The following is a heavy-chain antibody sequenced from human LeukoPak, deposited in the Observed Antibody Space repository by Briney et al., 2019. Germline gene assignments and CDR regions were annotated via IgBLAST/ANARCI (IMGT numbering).Heavy chain of an antibody. D-gene: IGHD3-10*01. CDR1: GYSISSGYY. CDR3: ARETRGSGSSVPFDY. V-gene: IGHV4-38-2*02. J-gene: IGHJ4*02. CDR2: IYHSGST. Sequence: PSETLSLTCTVSGYSISSGYYWGWIRQSPGKGLEWIGSIYHSGSTYYNPSPKSRATISVDTSKNQFSLKLSSVTAADTAVYYCARETRGSGSSVPFDYWGQGTLVTVSS.